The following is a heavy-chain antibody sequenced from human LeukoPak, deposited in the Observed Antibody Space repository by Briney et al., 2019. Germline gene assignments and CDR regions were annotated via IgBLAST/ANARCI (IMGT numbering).Heavy chain of an antibody. CDR2: ISSSSSYI. V-gene: IGHV3-21*01. Sequence: GGSLRLSCAASGFTFSSYSMNWVRQAPGKGLEWVSSISSSSSYIYYADSVKGRFTISRDNSKNTMYLQMNSLRAEGTAVYYCAKDLEQQLPLYSAMDVWGQGTTVTVSS. CDR3: AKDLEQQLPLYSAMDV. J-gene: IGHJ6*02. D-gene: IGHD6-13*01. CDR1: GFTFSSYS.